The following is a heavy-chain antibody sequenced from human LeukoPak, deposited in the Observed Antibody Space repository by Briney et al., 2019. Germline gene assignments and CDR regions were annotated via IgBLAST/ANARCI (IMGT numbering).Heavy chain of an antibody. CDR2: INQDRSEK. D-gene: IGHD2-2*01. V-gene: IGHV3-7*01. CDR1: GLTFNNYW. J-gene: IGHJ4*02. Sequence: QSVGSLRLSCAASGLTFNNYWMSWVRQAPGKGLEWVANINQDRSEKYYVDSVKGRFTISRDNAKNSLYLQMNSLRVEDTAVYHCARGQLLDYWGQGALVTVSS. CDR3: ARGQLLDY.